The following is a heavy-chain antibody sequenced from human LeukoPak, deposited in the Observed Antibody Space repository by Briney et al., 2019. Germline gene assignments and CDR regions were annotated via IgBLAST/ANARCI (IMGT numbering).Heavy chain of an antibody. CDR3: ARESWHFDWSHDAFDI. CDR1: GGSFSGYY. CDR2: INHSGST. Sequence: SETLSLTCAVYGGSFSGYYWSWIRQPPGKGLEWIGEINHSGSTNYNPSLKSRVTISVDTSKNQFSLKLNSVTAADTAVYYCARESWHFDWSHDAFDIWGQGTMVTVSS. D-gene: IGHD3-9*01. V-gene: IGHV4-34*01. J-gene: IGHJ3*02.